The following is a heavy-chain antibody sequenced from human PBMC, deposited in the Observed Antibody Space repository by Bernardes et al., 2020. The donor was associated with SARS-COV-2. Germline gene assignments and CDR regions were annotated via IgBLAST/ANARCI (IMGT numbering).Heavy chain of an antibody. CDR3: ASLPEAYGSGSHRFYYGMDV. V-gene: IGHV3-21*01. J-gene: IGHJ6*02. CDR1: GFTFSDYS. Sequence: GGSLRLSCAASGFTFSDYSMIWVRQAPGKGLEWVSSISSSSSYIYYADSVKGRFTISRDNAKNSLYLQMNSLRAEDTAVYSCASLPEAYGSGSHRFYYGMDVWGQGTTVTVSS. CDR2: ISSSSSYI. D-gene: IGHD3-10*01.